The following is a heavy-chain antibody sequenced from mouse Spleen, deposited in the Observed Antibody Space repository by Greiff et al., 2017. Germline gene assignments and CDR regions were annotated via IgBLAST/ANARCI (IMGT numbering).Heavy chain of an antibody. J-gene: IGHJ2*01. CDR3: ARHGSYFDY. Sequence: EVQLVESGGDLVKPGGSLKLSCAASGFTFSSYGMSWVRQTPDKGLEWVATISSGGSYTYYPDSVKGRVTISRDNAKNTLYLQMSSLKSEDTAMYYCARHGSYFDYWGQGTTLTVSA. CDR2: ISSGGSYT. CDR1: GFTFSSYG. V-gene: IGHV5-6*01.